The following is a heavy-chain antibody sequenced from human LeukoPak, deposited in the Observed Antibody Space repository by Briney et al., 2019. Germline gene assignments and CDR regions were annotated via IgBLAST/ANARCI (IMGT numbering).Heavy chain of an antibody. V-gene: IGHV1-18*01. CDR3: ARGNYYESSGTEGPWFDY. CDR1: GYTFTSYG. D-gene: IGHD3-22*01. CDR2: ISAYNGNT. Sequence: ASVKVSCKASGYTFTSYGISWVRQAPGQGLEWMGWISAYNGNTNYAQKLQGRVTMTTDTSTSTAYMELRSLRSDDTAVYYCARGNYYESSGTEGPWFDYWGQGTLVTVSS. J-gene: IGHJ4*02.